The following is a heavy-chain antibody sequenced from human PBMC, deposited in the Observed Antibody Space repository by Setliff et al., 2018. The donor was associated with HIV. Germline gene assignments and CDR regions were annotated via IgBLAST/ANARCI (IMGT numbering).Heavy chain of an antibody. V-gene: IGHV1-3*03. Sequence: KVSCKASGYTFTSYAMHWVRQAPGQRLEWMGWINAGNGNTKYSQEFQGRVTITRDTSASTAYMELSSLRSEDMAVYYCARGKVGYDGIMDVWGKGTTVTVSS. CDR3: ARGKVGYDGIMDV. CDR2: INAGNGNT. J-gene: IGHJ6*04. CDR1: GYTFTSYA. D-gene: IGHD3-16*01.